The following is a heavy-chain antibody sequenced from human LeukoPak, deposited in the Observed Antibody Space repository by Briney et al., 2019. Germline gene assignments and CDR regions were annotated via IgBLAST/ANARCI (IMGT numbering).Heavy chain of an antibody. Sequence: SQTLSFTCTVSGGSISSGDYYWSWIRQPPGKGLEWIGYIYYSGSTYYNPSLKSRVTISVDTSKNQFSLKLSSVTAADTAVYYCASLMVRGVTGDNWFDPWGQGTLVTVSS. CDR3: ASLMVRGVTGDNWFDP. CDR2: IYYSGST. V-gene: IGHV4-30-4*01. J-gene: IGHJ5*02. D-gene: IGHD3-10*01. CDR1: GGSISSGDYY.